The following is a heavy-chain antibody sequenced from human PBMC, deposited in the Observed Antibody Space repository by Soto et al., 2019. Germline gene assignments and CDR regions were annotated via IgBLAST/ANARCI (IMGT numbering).Heavy chain of an antibody. D-gene: IGHD6-13*01. CDR3: AKRSPYSSGWYSPIFDY. CDR2: IRGGST. V-gene: IGHV3-23*01. Sequence: GGSLRLSCVGSGVTLSSSDMTWVRQAPGKGLEWVSAIRGGSTHYADSVRGRFTVSRDNSKNSLSLRMNSLRDEDTAVYFCAKRSPYSSGWYSPIFDYWGQGALVTVSS. J-gene: IGHJ4*02. CDR1: GVTLSSSD.